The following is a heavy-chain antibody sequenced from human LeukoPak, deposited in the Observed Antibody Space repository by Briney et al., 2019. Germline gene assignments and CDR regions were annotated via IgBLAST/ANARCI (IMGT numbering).Heavy chain of an antibody. J-gene: IGHJ4*02. CDR3: ARGVPPAYYYDSSGYSDSFDY. D-gene: IGHD3-22*01. Sequence: PSETLSLTCAVFGGSFRGYYWSWVRQPPGKGLEWIGEINHNGSTNYIPSLNSRVTISVDTSKNQFSLKLSSATAADTAVYYCARGVPPAYYYDSSGYSDSFDYWGQGTLVTVSS. CDR2: INHNGST. CDR1: GGSFRGYY. V-gene: IGHV4-34*01.